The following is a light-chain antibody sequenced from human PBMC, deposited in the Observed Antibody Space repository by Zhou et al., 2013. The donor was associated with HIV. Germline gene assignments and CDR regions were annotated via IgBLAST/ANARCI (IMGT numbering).Light chain of an antibody. J-gene: IGKJ2*01. V-gene: IGKV3-20*01. Sequence: TQSPSSVSASVGDRITITCRASQGISKWLAWYQQKPGQAPRLLIYGASTRASGIPDRFSGSGSGTDFTLTITRLEPEDFAVYSCQQYGTSPVTFGQGTKLEIK. CDR1: QGISKW. CDR2: GAS. CDR3: QQYGTSPVT.